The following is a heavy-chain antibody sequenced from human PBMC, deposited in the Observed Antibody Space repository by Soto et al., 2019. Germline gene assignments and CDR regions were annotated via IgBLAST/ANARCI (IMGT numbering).Heavy chain of an antibody. CDR3: ARVWGGAFDI. Sequence: SETLSRTCNVSGASISSGDYYWSWILQPPGKGLEWIGYIYFSESTSYNPSLKSRVTISVDKSKNQFSLRLSSVTAAATAVYYCARVWGGAFDIWGQGTMVTVS. CDR2: IYFSEST. V-gene: IGHV4-30-4*01. CDR1: GASISSGDYY. J-gene: IGHJ3*02. D-gene: IGHD3-10*01.